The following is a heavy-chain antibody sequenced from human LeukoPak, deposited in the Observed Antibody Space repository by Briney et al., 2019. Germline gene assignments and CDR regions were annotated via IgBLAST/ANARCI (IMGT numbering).Heavy chain of an antibody. CDR2: ISSSSSTI. J-gene: IGHJ4*02. CDR3: ARGVGATYLPYYFDY. D-gene: IGHD1-26*01. Sequence: GGSLRLSCAASGFTFSSYSMNWVRQAPGKGLEWVSYISSSSSTIYYADSVKGRFTISRDNAKNSLYLQMNSLRDEDTAVYYCARGVGATYLPYYFDYWGQGTLVTVSS. CDR1: GFTFSSYS. V-gene: IGHV3-48*02.